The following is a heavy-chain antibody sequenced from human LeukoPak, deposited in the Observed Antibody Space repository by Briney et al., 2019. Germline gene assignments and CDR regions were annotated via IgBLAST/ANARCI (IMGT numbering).Heavy chain of an antibody. D-gene: IGHD6-6*01. CDR1: GGSISSSTYY. CDR2: IYYTGIT. Sequence: PSETLSLTCTASGGSISSSTYYWGWIRQPPGKGLEWIGSIYYTGITYYNPSLKSPVTISIDTSKNQFSLKLSSVTAADTAVYYCARLGGEYTSSSFDYWGQGTLVTVSS. CDR3: ARLGGEYTSSSFDY. V-gene: IGHV4-39*01. J-gene: IGHJ4*02.